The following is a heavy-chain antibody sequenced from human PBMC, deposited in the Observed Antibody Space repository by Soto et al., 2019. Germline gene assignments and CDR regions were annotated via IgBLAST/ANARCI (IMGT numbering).Heavy chain of an antibody. D-gene: IGHD3-22*01. Sequence: EVQLVESGGDFVQPGGSLRLSCAASGFTFSSYWMHWVRQVPGKGLVWLSRINSDGSRVNYADSVKGRFAISRDNAKNTLYLHVNSLTVEDTAVYSFAGGGSGAYYQDYWGRGTLVTVSS. CDR3: AGGGSGAYYQDY. V-gene: IGHV3-74*01. CDR1: GFTFSSYW. CDR2: INSDGSRV. J-gene: IGHJ4*02.